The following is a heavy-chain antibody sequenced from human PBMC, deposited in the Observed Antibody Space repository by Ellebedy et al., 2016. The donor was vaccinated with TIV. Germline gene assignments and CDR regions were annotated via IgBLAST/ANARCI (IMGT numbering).Heavy chain of an antibody. CDR2: IRQEGDEI. CDR1: GFNFRSYW. V-gene: IGHV3-7*01. D-gene: IGHD4-17*01. Sequence: GESLKISCAASGFNFRSYWMTWVRQAPGKGLEWVAKIRQEGDEIYYVESVKGRFTISRDKAKNSLFIQMNSLGVEDTAVYDCARRASYGDYAVQVNPWFDPWGQGTLVTVSS. J-gene: IGHJ5*02. CDR3: ARRASYGDYAVQVNPWFDP.